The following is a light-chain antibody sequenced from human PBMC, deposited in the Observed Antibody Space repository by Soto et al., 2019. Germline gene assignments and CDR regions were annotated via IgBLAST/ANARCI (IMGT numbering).Light chain of an antibody. J-gene: IGLJ3*02. CDR3: QVWDSSTAPNWV. CDR1: NIGSKN. V-gene: IGLV3-9*01. Sequence: SYELTQPLSVSVALGQTARITCGGNNIGSKNVHWYQQKPGQAPVLVIYRDSNRPSGIPERISGSNSGNTATLTISRAQAGDEADYYCQVWDSSTAPNWVFGGGTKLTVL. CDR2: RDS.